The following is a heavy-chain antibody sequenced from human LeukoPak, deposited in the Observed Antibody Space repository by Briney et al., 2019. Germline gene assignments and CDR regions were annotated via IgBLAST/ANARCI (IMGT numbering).Heavy chain of an antibody. D-gene: IGHD2-2*01. J-gene: IGHJ4*02. CDR1: GFTFSSYA. V-gene: IGHV3-23*01. CDR2: ISGSYGTT. CDR3: AKGNIAELPAAPYY. Sequence: GRSLRLSCAASGFTFSSYAMSWLRQAPGKGLEWVSSISGSYGTTYYADSVKGRFTISRDNSKNTLYLQMNSLRAEDTALYYCAKGNIAELPAAPYYWGQGTLVTVSS.